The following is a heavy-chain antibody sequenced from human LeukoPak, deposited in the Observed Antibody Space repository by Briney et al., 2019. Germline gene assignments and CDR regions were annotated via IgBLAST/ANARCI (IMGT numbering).Heavy chain of an antibody. CDR2: IRYDGSNK. V-gene: IGHV3-30*02. J-gene: IGHJ4*02. CDR1: GFTFSSYG. CDR3: AKRPRCGGDCYSTDDY. D-gene: IGHD2-21*01. Sequence: GGSLRLSCAASGFTFSSYGMHWVRQAPGKGLEWVAFIRYDGSNKYYADSVKGRFTISRDNSKNTLYLQMNSLRAEDTAVYYCAKRPRCGGDCYSTDDYWGQGTLVTVSS.